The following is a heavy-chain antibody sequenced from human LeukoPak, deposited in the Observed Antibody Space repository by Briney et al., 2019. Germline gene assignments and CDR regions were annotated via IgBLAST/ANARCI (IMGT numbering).Heavy chain of an antibody. CDR1: GGSISSYY. CDR3: ARGELGYSDYLPHFDY. CDR2: IYYSGST. J-gene: IGHJ4*02. D-gene: IGHD4-11*01. V-gene: IGHV4-59*01. Sequence: SETLSLTCTVSGGSISSYYWSWIRQPPGKGLEWIGYIYYSGSTNYNPSLKSRVTISVDTSKNQFSLKLSSVTAADTAVYYCARGELGYSDYLPHFDYWGQGTLVTVSS.